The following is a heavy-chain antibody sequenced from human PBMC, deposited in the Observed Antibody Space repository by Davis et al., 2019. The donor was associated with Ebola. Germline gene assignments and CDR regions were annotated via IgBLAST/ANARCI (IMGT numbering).Heavy chain of an antibody. D-gene: IGHD6-13*01. CDR2: ISYSGST. Sequence: SETLSLTCTVSGGSISSYYWSWIRQPPGKGLEWIGYISYSGSTDYNPSLKSRVTISVDTSKNQFSLKLGSVTAADTAVYYCARRPYSSYFDYWGQGTLVTVSS. CDR1: GGSISSYY. V-gene: IGHV4-59*08. J-gene: IGHJ4*02. CDR3: ARRPYSSYFDY.